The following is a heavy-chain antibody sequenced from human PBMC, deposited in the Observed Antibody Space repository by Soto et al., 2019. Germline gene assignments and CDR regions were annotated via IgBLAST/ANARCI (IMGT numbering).Heavy chain of an antibody. CDR1: GGSISSSSYY. V-gene: IGHV4-39*01. Sequence: TLSLTCSVSGGSISSSSYYWGWIRQPPGKGLEWIGSIYYSGSIYYNPSLKSRVTISVDTSKNQFSLKLSSVTAAETAVYYCARQSSGWYNWFDPWGQGTLVTVS. CDR3: ARQSSGWYNWFDP. J-gene: IGHJ5*02. CDR2: IYYSGSI. D-gene: IGHD6-19*01.